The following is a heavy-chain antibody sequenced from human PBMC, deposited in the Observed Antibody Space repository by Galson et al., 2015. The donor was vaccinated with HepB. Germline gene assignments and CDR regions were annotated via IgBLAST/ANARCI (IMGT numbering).Heavy chain of an antibody. CDR2: IIPILGIA. CDR3: ASASTDSIAAAGRIDDAFDI. J-gene: IGHJ3*02. Sequence: SVKVSCKASGGTFINYAISWVRQAPGQGLEWMGGIIPILGIANYAQKFQGRVTITADKSTSTAYMELSSLRSEDTAVYYCASASTDSIAAAGRIDDAFDIWGQGTMVTVSS. CDR1: GGTFINYA. V-gene: IGHV1-69*10. D-gene: IGHD6-13*01.